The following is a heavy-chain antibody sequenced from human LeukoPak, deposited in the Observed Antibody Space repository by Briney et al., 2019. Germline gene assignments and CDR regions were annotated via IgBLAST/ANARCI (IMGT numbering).Heavy chain of an antibody. CDR3: AKSDCGGDCHLLDY. CDR1: GFTFSTYA. Sequence: GGSLRLSCAASGFTFSTYAMSWVRQAPGKGLEWVSHFGGSGGSIYYADSVKGRFTISRDNSKNTLYLQMNSLRAEDTAIYYCAKSDCGGDCHLLDYWGQGTLVTVSS. J-gene: IGHJ4*02. D-gene: IGHD2-21*02. V-gene: IGHV3-23*01. CDR2: FGGSGGSI.